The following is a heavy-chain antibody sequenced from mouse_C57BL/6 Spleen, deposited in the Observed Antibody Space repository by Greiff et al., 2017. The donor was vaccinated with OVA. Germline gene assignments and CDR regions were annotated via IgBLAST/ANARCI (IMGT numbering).Heavy chain of an antibody. CDR2: ISGGGGNT. V-gene: IGHV5-9*01. CDR3: ARHAAAQATWAY. D-gene: IGHD3-2*02. CDR1: GFTFSSYT. Sequence: EVQLVESGGGLVKPGGSLKLSCAASGFTFSSYTMSWVRQTPEKRLEWVATISGGGGNTYYPDSVKGRFTISRDNAKNTLYLQMSSLRSEDTALYYCARHAAAQATWAYWGQGTLVTVSA. J-gene: IGHJ3*01.